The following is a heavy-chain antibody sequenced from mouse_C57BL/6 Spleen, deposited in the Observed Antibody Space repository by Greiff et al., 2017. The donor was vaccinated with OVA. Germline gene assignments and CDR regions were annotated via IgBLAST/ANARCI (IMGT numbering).Heavy chain of an antibody. J-gene: IGHJ4*01. Sequence: EVQLVESGGGLVQPKGSLKLSCAASGFTFNTYAMHWVRQAPGKGLEWVARIRSKSSNYATYYADSVKDRFTISRDDSQSMLYLQMNNLKTEDTAMYYCVRVPSIYYDYDGTGMDYWGQGTSVTVSS. CDR2: IRSKSSNYAT. D-gene: IGHD2-4*01. CDR1: GFTFNTYA. V-gene: IGHV10-3*01. CDR3: VRVPSIYYDYDGTGMDY.